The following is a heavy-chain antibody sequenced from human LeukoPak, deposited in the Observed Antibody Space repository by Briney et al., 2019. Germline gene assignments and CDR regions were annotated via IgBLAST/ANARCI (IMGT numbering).Heavy chain of an antibody. V-gene: IGHV4-59*01. CDR3: ARSERYNSGWYFSFDY. D-gene: IGHD6-19*01. J-gene: IGHJ4*02. CDR1: VGSISTYY. CDR2: IYYSGST. Sequence: SETLSLTCTVSVGSISTYYWSWIRQPPGKGLEWIGYIYYSGSTNYNPSLKSRVTISVDTSKNQFSLNLSSVTAADTAVYYCARSERYNSGWYFSFDYWGQGTLVTVSS.